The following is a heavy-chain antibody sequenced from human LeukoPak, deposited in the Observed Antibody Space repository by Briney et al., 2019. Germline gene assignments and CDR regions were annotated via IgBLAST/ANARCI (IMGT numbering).Heavy chain of an antibody. V-gene: IGHV4-30-2*01. CDR3: AREVPGSGGSCPLDP. CDR1: GGSISSGGYS. Sequence: SETLSLTCAVSGGSISSGGYSWSWIRQPPGKGLEWIGYIYHSGSTYYNPSLKSRVTISVDRSKNQSSLKLSSVTAADTAVYYCAREVPGSGGSCPLDPWGQGTLVTVSS. D-gene: IGHD2-15*01. CDR2: IYHSGST. J-gene: IGHJ5*02.